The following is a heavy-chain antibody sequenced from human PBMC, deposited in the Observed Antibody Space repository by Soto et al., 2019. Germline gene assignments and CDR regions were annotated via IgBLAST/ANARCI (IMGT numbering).Heavy chain of an antibody. V-gene: IGHV3-30-3*01. J-gene: IGHJ4*02. CDR3: ARGDFWSGLDY. CDR1: GFTFSSYA. CDR2: ITYDGSNK. Sequence: QVQLVESGGGVVQPGRSLRLSCAASGFTFSSYAMHWVRQAPGKGLGWVAVITYDGSNKYYADSVKGRFTISRDNSKNTLYLQMNSLRAEDTAMYYCARGDFWSGLDYWGQGTLVTVSS. D-gene: IGHD3-3*01.